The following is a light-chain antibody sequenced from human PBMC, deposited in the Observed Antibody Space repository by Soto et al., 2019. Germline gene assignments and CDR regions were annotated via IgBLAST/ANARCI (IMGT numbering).Light chain of an antibody. CDR1: QTISSW. CDR3: QQYNSYPWT. V-gene: IGKV1-5*03. CDR2: KAS. Sequence: DIHMTQSPSTLSGSVGDRVTITCRASQTISSWLAWYQQKPGKAPKLLIYKASTLKSGVPSRFSGSGSGTEFTLTISSLQPDDLATYYCQQYNSYPWTFGQGTKVDIK. J-gene: IGKJ1*01.